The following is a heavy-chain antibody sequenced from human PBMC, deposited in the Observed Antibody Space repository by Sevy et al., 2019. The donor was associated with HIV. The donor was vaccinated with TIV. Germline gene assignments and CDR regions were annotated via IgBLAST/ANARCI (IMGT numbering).Heavy chain of an antibody. CDR1: GFTFSSYA. D-gene: IGHD1-26*01. V-gene: IGHV3-30-3*01. CDR3: ARDKAVGAIDY. Sequence: GGSLRLSCAASGFTFSSYAMHWVRQAPGKGLEWVAVISYDGSNKYYADSVKGRFTISRDNSKNTLYLQMNSLRAEDTAVYYCARDKAVGAIDYWGQGTLVTVSS. J-gene: IGHJ4*02. CDR2: ISYDGSNK.